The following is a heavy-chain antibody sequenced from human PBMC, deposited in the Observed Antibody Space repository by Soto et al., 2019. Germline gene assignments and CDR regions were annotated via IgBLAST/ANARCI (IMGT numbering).Heavy chain of an antibody. V-gene: IGHV1-18*04. CDR2: ISGYNGNT. D-gene: IGHD2-2*01. CDR3: ARGPRYCSTTSCFSEVYWFDS. Sequence: ASVKVSCKASGYTYTSYGISWVRQAPGEGLEWMGWISGYNGNTEYAQKVQARVTMTTDTSTTTAYMELMSLRSDDTAVDYCARGPRYCSTTSCFSEVYWFDSWGQGTLVTVSS. J-gene: IGHJ5*01. CDR1: GYTYTSYG.